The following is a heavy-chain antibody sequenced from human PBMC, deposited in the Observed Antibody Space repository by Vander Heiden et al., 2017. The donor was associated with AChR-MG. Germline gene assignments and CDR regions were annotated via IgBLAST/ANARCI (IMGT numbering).Heavy chain of an antibody. CDR1: GFTFSSYG. CDR3: AREYSSGWYYFDY. V-gene: IGHV3-33*01. CDR2: IWYDGSNK. J-gene: IGHJ4*02. D-gene: IGHD6-19*01. Sequence: QVQLVASGGGVVQPGRSLRLSCAASGFTFSSYGMHWGRQAPGKGLEWVAVIWYDGSNKYYADSVKGRFTISRDNSKNTLYLQMNSLRAEDTAVYYCAREYSSGWYYFDYWGQGTLVTVSS.